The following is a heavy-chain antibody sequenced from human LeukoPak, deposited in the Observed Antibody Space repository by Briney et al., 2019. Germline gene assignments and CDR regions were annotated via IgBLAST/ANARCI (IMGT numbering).Heavy chain of an antibody. CDR3: ARGVRDFDY. CDR1: GGSISSYY. J-gene: IGHJ4*02. D-gene: IGHD3-10*01. Sequence: SETLSLTCTVSGGSISSYYWSWIRQPPGKGLEWIGYIYYSGSTNYNPSLKSRVTISVDTSKNQFSLKLSSVTAADTAVYYCARGVRDFDYWGQGTLVTVSS. V-gene: IGHV4-59*08. CDR2: IYYSGST.